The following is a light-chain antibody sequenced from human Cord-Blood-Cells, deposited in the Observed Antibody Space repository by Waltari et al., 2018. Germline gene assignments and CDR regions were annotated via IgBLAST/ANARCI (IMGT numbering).Light chain of an antibody. CDR3: QQRSNWLT. CDR2: DAS. Sequence: EIVLTQSPATLSLSPGERATLSCRASQSVSSYLAWYQQKPGQAPRLLIYDASNRATGIPARFSGSGSGTDFTVSISCLEPEDFAIYYCQQRSNWLTFGGGTKLEIK. V-gene: IGKV3-11*01. J-gene: IGKJ4*01. CDR1: QSVSSY.